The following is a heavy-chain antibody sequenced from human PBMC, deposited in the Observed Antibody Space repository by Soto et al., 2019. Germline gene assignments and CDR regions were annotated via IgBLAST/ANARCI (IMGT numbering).Heavy chain of an antibody. CDR3: ARTAYYDSSGYYWFDP. Sequence: SETLSLTCAVYGGSFSGYYWSWIRQPPGKGLEWIGEINHSGSTNYNPSLKSRVTISVDTSKNQFSLKLSSVTAADTAVYYCARTAYYDSSGYYWFDPWGQGTLATVSA. J-gene: IGHJ5*02. CDR2: INHSGST. V-gene: IGHV4-34*01. D-gene: IGHD3-22*01. CDR1: GGSFSGYY.